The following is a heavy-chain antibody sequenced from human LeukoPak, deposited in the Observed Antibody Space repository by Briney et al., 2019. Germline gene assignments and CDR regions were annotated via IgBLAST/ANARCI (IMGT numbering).Heavy chain of an antibody. CDR1: GSSISSSSYY. CDR3: ARGEPTTVTGYGMDV. J-gene: IGHJ6*02. V-gene: IGHV4-39*07. CDR2: IYYNGST. D-gene: IGHD4-17*01. Sequence: SETLSLTCTVSGSSISSSSYYWGWIRQPPGKGLEWIGSIYYNGSTNYNPSLKSRVTISVDTSKNQFSLKLSSVTAADTAVYYCARGEPTTVTGYGMDVWGQGTTVTVSS.